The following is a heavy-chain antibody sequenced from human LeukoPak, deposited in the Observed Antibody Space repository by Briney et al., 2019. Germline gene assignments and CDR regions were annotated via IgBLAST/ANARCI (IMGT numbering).Heavy chain of an antibody. Sequence: SETLSLTCTVSGGSINTPNYYWGWIRQPPGKGLEWIGSIYHSGSTYYSPSLKSRVTISVDTSKNQFSLKLNSVTAADTAVYYCAKKDYYYMDVWGKGTTVTVSS. CDR2: IYHSGST. CDR3: AKKDYYYMDV. V-gene: IGHV4-39*07. CDR1: GGSINTPNYY. J-gene: IGHJ6*03.